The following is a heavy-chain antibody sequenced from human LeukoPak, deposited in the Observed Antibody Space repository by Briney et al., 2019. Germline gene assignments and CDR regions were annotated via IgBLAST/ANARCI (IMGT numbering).Heavy chain of an antibody. CDR2: ISSSGSTI. Sequence: QSGGSLRLSCAASGFNFGNYEMNWVRQAPGKGLEWISYISSSGSTIYYADSVKGRFTISRDNSQNSLYLQMNSLRAEDTAVYYCVRQFAYWGQGTLVTVSS. D-gene: IGHD5-24*01. CDR3: VRQFAY. J-gene: IGHJ4*02. V-gene: IGHV3-48*03. CDR1: GFNFGNYE.